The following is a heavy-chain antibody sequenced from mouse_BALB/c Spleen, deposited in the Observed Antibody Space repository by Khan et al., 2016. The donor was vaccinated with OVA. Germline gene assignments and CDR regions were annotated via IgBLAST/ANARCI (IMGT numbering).Heavy chain of an antibody. Sequence: QIQLVESGRDLKKPGETVKLSCTASGYSFTNYGITWVQQSPSKALKWMACINTYTGEPTYPDAFKGRFAFSWETATNTAYLQINNLKDEDTATYFCARPPYFSYTFDYWGQGTSVTVSS. D-gene: IGHD2-10*01. V-gene: IGHV9-3-1*01. J-gene: IGHJ4*01. CDR1: GYSFTNYG. CDR3: ARPPYFSYTFDY. CDR2: INTYTGEP.